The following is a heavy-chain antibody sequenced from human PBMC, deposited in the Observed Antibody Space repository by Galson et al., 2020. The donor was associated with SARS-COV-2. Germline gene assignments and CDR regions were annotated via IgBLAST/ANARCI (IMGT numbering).Heavy chain of an antibody. Sequence: ALHGESLKISCAASGFTFSSYWMHWVRQAPGKGLVWVSRIYSEGSSTSYADSVKGRFTISGDNAKNTLYLQMNSLRAEDTAVYYCARARAGGYYYMDVWGKGTTVTVSS. V-gene: IGHV3-74*01. J-gene: IGHJ6*03. D-gene: IGHD3-16*01. CDR1: GFTFSSYW. CDR2: IYSEGSST. CDR3: ARARAGGYYYMDV.